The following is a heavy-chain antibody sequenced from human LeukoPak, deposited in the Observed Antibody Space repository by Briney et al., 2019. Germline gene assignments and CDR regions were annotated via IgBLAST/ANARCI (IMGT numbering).Heavy chain of an antibody. Sequence: SETLSLTCTVSGGSISSYYWSWIRQPPGKGLEWIGYIYYSGSTNYNPSLKSRVTISVDPSKSQFSLKLSSVTAADTAVYYCARVNGYYDSSGYYYQGYFDYWGQGTLVTVSS. CDR1: GGSISSYY. CDR3: ARVNGYYDSSGYYYQGYFDY. V-gene: IGHV4-59*01. D-gene: IGHD3-22*01. J-gene: IGHJ4*02. CDR2: IYYSGST.